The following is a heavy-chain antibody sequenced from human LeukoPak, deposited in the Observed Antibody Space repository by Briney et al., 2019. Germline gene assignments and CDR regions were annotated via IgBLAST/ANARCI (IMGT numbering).Heavy chain of an antibody. CDR2: INWNGGST. V-gene: IGHV3-20*04. D-gene: IGHD4-11*01. CDR3: ARGSGYSNYVVVY. CDR1: GFTFDDHG. Sequence: GGSLRLSCAASGFTFDDHGMSWVRQAPGKGLEWVSGINWNGGSTGYADSVKGRFTISRDNAKSSLYLQMNRLRSDDTALYYCARGSGYSNYVVVYWGQGTLVTVSS. J-gene: IGHJ4*02.